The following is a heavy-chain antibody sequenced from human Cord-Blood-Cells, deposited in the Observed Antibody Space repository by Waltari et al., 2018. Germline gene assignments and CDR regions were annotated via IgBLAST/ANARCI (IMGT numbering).Heavy chain of an antibody. CDR2: VDPEDGET. CDR3: ATKGCSSTSCSYYYYYYYMDV. D-gene: IGHD2-2*01. Sequence: EVQLVQSGAEVKKPGATVKISCKVSGDPFTDYYLHWVQPAPGKGLEWMGLVDPEDGETIYAEKFQGRVTITADTSTDTAYMELSSLRSEDTAVYYCATKGCSSTSCSYYYYYYYMDVWGKGTTVTVSS. J-gene: IGHJ6*03. V-gene: IGHV1-69-2*01. CDR1: GDPFTDYY.